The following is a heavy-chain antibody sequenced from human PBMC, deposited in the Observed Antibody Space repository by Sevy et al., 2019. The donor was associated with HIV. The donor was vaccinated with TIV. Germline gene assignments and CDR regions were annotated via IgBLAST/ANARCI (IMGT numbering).Heavy chain of an antibody. V-gene: IGHV3-30*04. Sequence: GGSLRLSCAASGFTFSSYAMHWVRQAPGKGLEWVAVISYDGSNKYYADSVKGRFTISRDNSKNTLYLQMNSLRAEDTAVYYCAITMHYYDSSGYYNYWGQGTLVTVSS. CDR2: ISYDGSNK. D-gene: IGHD3-22*01. CDR3: AITMHYYDSSGYYNY. J-gene: IGHJ4*02. CDR1: GFTFSSYA.